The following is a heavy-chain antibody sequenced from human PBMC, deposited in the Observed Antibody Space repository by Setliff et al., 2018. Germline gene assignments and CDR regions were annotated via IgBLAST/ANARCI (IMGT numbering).Heavy chain of an antibody. CDR3: ARDYYDSSGYYLLAFDI. Sequence: SETLSLTCAVYGGSFSGYYWSWIRQPPGKGLEWIGEINHSGSTNYNPSLKSRVTISVDTSKNQFSLKLSSVTAADTAVYYCARDYYDSSGYYLLAFDIWGQGTMVTVSS. CDR1: GGSFSGYY. V-gene: IGHV4-34*01. D-gene: IGHD3-22*01. J-gene: IGHJ3*02. CDR2: INHSGST.